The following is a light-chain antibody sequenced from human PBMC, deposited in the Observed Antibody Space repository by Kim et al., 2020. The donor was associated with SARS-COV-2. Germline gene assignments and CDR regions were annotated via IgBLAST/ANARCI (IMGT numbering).Light chain of an antibody. CDR2: FSD. CDR1: NSNIGSNN. V-gene: IGLV1-44*01. CDR3: AGWDDSLNGPV. Sequence: SELTQPPSASGTPGQRVTISCSGINSNIGSNNVNWYQQLPGTAPKLLIYFSDQRPSGVPDRFSGSNSGTSASLAISGLQSEDEADYYCAGWDDSLNGPVFGGGTQLTVL. J-gene: IGLJ3*02.